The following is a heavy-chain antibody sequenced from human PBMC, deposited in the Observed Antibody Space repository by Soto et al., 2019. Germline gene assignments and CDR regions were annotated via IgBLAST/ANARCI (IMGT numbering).Heavy chain of an antibody. V-gene: IGHV4-30-4*01. D-gene: IGHD2-21*02. CDR3: AREGGLAYCGGDCLYNWFDP. Sequence: PSETLSLTCTVSGGSISSGDYYWSWIRQPPGKGLEWIGYIYYSGSTYYNPSLKSRVTIVVDTSRNQFSLRLSSVTAADTAVYYCAREGGLAYCGGDCLYNWFDPWGQGTLVTVSS. CDR1: GGSISSGDYY. CDR2: IYYSGST. J-gene: IGHJ5*02.